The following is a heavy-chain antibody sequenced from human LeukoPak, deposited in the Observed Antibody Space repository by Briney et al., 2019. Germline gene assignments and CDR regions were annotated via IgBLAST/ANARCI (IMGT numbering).Heavy chain of an antibody. D-gene: IGHD3-9*01. CDR1: GFTFSSYA. CDR3: ARDHYDILTGSPDY. Sequence: GRSLRLSCAASGFTFSSYAMHWVRQAPGKGLEWEAVISYDGSNKYYADSVKGRFTISRDNSKNTLYLQMNSLRAEDTAVYYCARDHYDILTGSPDYWGQGTLVTVSS. CDR2: ISYDGSNK. V-gene: IGHV3-30-3*01. J-gene: IGHJ4*02.